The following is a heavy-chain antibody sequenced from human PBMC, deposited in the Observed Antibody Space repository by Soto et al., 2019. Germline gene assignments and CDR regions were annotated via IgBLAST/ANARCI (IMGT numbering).Heavy chain of an antibody. D-gene: IGHD3-10*01. CDR2: IYNSGNT. Sequence: ETLSLTCTVSGFSVTSYSGSWIRQLAGKGLDWIGRIYNSGNTDYNPSLKSRVTMLLDTSKNQLSLRLTSVTAADTAVYYCARDGFGPHGMDVSGQGSTATVSS. J-gene: IGHJ6*02. CDR3: ARDGFGPHGMDV. CDR1: GFSVTSYS. V-gene: IGHV4-4*07.